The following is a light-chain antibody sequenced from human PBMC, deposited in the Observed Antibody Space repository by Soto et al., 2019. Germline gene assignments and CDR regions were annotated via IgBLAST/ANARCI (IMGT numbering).Light chain of an antibody. V-gene: IGLV2-8*01. Sequence: QPVLAQPPSASGSPGQSVTISCTGTSSDVGAYIYVSWYQQHPGKAPKLMISEVSRRPSGGPERFSGSKSGNTASLTVSGLQADDEAHYYCSSYAGSNNFVFGTGTKLTVL. CDR3: SSYAGSNNFV. CDR2: EVS. CDR1: SSDVGAYIY. J-gene: IGLJ1*01.